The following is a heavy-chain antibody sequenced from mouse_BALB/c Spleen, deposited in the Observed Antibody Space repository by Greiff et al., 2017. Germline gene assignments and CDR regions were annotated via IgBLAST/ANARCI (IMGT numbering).Heavy chain of an antibody. J-gene: IGHJ3*01. D-gene: IGHD2-3*01. Sequence: VQLQQPGAELVKPGASVKLSCKASGYTFTSYWMHWVKQRPGQGLEWIGEINPSNGRTNYNEKFKSKATLTVDKSSSTAYMQLSSLTSEDSAVYYCARDGYLFAYWGQGTLVTVSA. CDR1: GYTFTSYW. CDR3: ARDGYLFAY. CDR2: INPSNGRT. V-gene: IGHV1S81*02.